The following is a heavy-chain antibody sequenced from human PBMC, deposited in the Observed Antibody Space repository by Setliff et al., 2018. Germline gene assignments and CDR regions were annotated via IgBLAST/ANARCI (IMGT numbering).Heavy chain of an antibody. CDR2: IYTDGST. Sequence: LSLTCTVSGGSLSSYNYWSWIRQPAGKGLEWIGQIYTDGSTNYNPSLKSRVTISVDKSKNQFSLKLSSVTAADTAVYYCARMSGFAYMDVWGKGTPVTVSS. CDR1: GGSLSSYNY. CDR3: ARMSGFAYMDV. V-gene: IGHV4-61*09. D-gene: IGHD6-25*01. J-gene: IGHJ6*03.